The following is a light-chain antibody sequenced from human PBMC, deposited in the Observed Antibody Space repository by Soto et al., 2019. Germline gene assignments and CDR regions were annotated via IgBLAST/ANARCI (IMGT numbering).Light chain of an antibody. V-gene: IGKV3-15*01. CDR2: RAS. J-gene: IGKJ2*01. Sequence: VMTQSPATLSVSPGERATLSCRASQNVGGSVAWYQQKPGQAPRLLIYRASTRATGIPARFSGSGSGTEFTLTIRSLQPDDFATYYCQQYDSSSPTFGQGTKLEIK. CDR1: QNVGGS. CDR3: QQYDSSSPT.